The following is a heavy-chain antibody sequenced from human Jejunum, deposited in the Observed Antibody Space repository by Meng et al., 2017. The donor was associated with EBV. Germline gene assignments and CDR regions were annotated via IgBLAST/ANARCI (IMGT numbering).Heavy chain of an antibody. CDR2: IYNSEST. CDR1: GGSVSSGGYY. D-gene: IGHD1-26*01. V-gene: IGHV4-61*08. J-gene: IGHJ4*02. Sequence: QWQLQESVPGLVKPSEPLSLTCTVSGGSVSSGGYYWSWIRQPPGKGLEWIGYIYNSESTNYKSSLKSRVTISADTSKNQFSLRLSSVTAADTAVYYCARDQNGSYFAYWGQGTLVTVSS. CDR3: ARDQNGSYFAY.